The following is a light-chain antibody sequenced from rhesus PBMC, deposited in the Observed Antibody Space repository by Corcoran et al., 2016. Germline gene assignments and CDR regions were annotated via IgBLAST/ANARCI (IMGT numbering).Light chain of an antibody. CDR2: EVA. Sequence: QAAPTQSPSVSGSPGQSVTISCTGTSSDIGGYNRVSWFQQRPGKAPKLMIYEVATRPSGVSVRFSGSKSANTASLTISGLQAEDDADYYCSSYASSNTFIFGSGTRLTVL. CDR1: SSDIGGYNR. V-gene: IGLV2-13*03. CDR3: SSYASSNTFI. J-gene: IGLJ1*01.